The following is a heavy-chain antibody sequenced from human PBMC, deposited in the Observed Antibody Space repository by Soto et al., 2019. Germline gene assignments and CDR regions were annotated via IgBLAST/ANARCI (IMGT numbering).Heavy chain of an antibody. J-gene: IGHJ4*02. CDR2: IVPMFGTS. V-gene: IGHV1-69*06. D-gene: IGHD3-3*01. CDR3: NRGSEYDFWSGYL. CDR1: GGTSTRYA. Sequence: QERLVQSGAEVRKPGSSVKVSCQVTGGTSTRYAINWVRQAPGQRLEWMGGIVPMFGTSKYAQKFQGRVTITADTSTNIAYMELRSLRSEDTAVYYCNRGSEYDFWSGYLWGQGTLVSVSS.